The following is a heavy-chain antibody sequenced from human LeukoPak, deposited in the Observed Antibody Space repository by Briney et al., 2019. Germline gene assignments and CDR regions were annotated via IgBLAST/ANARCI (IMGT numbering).Heavy chain of an antibody. CDR1: GVTVNSNY. V-gene: IGHV3-66*01. D-gene: IGHD3-10*01. Sequence: PGGSLRLSCAASGVTVNSNYMNWGRQAPGKGLECGSVIYSDGDTSYADSVKYRFTTSRDSSKSALYLQMNSLGADDTAVYYCARGGRNSGSHYFESYFDLWGQGTLVTVSS. CDR2: IYSDGDT. J-gene: IGHJ4*02. CDR3: ARGGRNSGSHYFESYFDL.